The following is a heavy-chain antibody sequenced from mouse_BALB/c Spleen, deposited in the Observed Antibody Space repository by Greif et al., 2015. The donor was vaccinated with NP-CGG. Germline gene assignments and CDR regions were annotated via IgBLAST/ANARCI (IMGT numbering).Heavy chain of an antibody. Sequence: DVQLVESGGGLVQPGGSLKLSCAASGFTFSSYTMSWVRQTPEKRLEWVAYISNGGGSTYYPDTVKGRFTIPRDNAKNTLYLQMSSLKSEDTAMYYCARHYYGSSSYYFDYWGQGTTLTVSS. CDR3: ARHYYGSSSYYFDY. CDR2: ISNGGGST. V-gene: IGHV5-12-2*01. D-gene: IGHD1-1*01. CDR1: GFTFSSYT. J-gene: IGHJ2*01.